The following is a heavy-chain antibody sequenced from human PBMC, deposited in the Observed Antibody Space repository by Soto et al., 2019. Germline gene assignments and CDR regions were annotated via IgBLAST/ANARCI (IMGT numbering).Heavy chain of an antibody. D-gene: IGHD3-3*01. CDR3: ARAPVLRFLEWLYPNGMDV. V-gene: IGHV1-69*01. CDR1: GGTFSSYA. CDR2: IIPIFGTA. Sequence: QVQLVQSGAEVKKPGSSVKVSCKASGGTFSSYAISWVRQAPGQGLEWLGGIIPIFGTANYAQKFQGRVTITADESTRTAYMELSSLRSEDTAVYYCARAPVLRFLEWLYPNGMDVWGQGTTVTVSS. J-gene: IGHJ6*02.